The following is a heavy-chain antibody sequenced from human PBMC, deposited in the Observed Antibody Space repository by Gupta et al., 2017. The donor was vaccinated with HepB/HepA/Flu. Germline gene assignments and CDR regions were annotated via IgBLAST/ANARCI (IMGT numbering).Heavy chain of an antibody. Sequence: QVQLPESGPGLVKPSETLSLTCTVSGGSVSSGSYYWSWIRQPPGKGLEWIGYIYYSGSTNYNPSLKSRVTISVDTSKNQFSLKLSSVTAADTAVYYCARVAGEYYFDYWGQGTLVTVSS. D-gene: IGHD3-10*01. CDR2: IYYSGST. J-gene: IGHJ4*02. V-gene: IGHV4-61*01. CDR3: ARVAGEYYFDY. CDR1: GGSVSSGSYY.